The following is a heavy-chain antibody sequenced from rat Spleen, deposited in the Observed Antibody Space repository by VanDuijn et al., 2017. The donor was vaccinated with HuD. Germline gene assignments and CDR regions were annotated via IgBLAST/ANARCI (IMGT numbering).Heavy chain of an antibody. J-gene: IGHJ3*01. CDR1: GFSLTSYH. V-gene: IGHV2-32*01. CDR2: TWGDGST. Sequence: QVQLKESGPGLVQPSQTLSLTCTVSGFSLTSYHVSWVRQPPGKGLEWMGVTWGDGSTAYNSALKSRLSISRDTSKSQVFLKMNSLQTEDTATYYCGRVGVYYPFAYWGQGTLVTVSS. CDR3: GRVGVYYPFAY. D-gene: IGHD1-1*01.